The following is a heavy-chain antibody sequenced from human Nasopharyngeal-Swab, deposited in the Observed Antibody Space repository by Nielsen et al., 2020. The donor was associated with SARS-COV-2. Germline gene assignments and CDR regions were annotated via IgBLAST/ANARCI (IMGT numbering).Heavy chain of an antibody. CDR3: AKDCAPYSSGYDY. CDR1: GFTFDDYA. Sequence: SLKISCAASGFTFDDYAMHWVRQAPGKGLEWVSGIRWNSGSIVYADSVKGRFTISRDNAKNSLYLQMNSLRAEDTALYYCAKDCAPYSSGYDYWGQGTLVTVSS. CDR2: IRWNSGSI. V-gene: IGHV3-9*01. D-gene: IGHD6-19*01. J-gene: IGHJ4*02.